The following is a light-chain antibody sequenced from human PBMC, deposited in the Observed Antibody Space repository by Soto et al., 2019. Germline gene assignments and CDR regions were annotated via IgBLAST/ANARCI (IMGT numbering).Light chain of an antibody. CDR2: DVS. J-gene: IGKJ2*01. V-gene: IGKV3-11*01. CDR3: QQRSRWPPVYT. CDR1: QSTSSY. Sequence: EIVLTQSPATLSLSPGERATLSCKTSQSTSSYLAWYQHRPGQTPRLLIYDVSNRATGIPARFSGSGSGTDFTLTISSLEPEDFAVYYCQQRSRWPPVYTFGQGTKLEI.